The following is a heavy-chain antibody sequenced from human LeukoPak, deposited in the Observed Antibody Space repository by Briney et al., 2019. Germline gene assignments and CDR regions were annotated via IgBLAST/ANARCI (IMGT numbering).Heavy chain of an antibody. CDR1: GFTFSRSA. Sequence: GGSLRLSCVGSGFTFSRSAMSWVRLAPGKGLEWVSGISGSGGHTYYTDSVKGRFTISRDNSGTTVSLQMNSLTTDDTAVYFCAKEGRLTVAAVVVENYFDYWGQGTPVIVSA. CDR2: ISGSGGHT. J-gene: IGHJ4*02. CDR3: AKEGRLTVAAVVVENYFDY. V-gene: IGHV3-23*01. D-gene: IGHD3-22*01.